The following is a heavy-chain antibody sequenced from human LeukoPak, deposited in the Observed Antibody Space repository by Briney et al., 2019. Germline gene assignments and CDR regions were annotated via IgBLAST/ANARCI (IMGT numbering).Heavy chain of an antibody. CDR3: ASTVPGTTTAYYYYYMDV. CDR2: IYYSGST. J-gene: IGHJ6*03. CDR1: GGSISSYY. D-gene: IGHD1-7*01. V-gene: IGHV4-59*01. Sequence: SETLSLTCTVSGGSISSYYWSWIRQPPGKGLEWIGYIYYSGSTNYNPSLKSRVTISVDTSENQFSLKLSSVTAADTAVYYCASTVPGTTTAYYYYYMDVWGKGTTVTVSS.